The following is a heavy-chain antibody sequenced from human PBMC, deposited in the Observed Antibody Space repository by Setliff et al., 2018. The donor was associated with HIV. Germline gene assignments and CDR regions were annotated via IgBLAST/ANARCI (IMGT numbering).Heavy chain of an antibody. CDR1: GASISRYY. D-gene: IGHD6-13*01. Sequence: SETLSLTCAVSGASISRYYWSWIRQPPGKGLEWIAYIFYRGGTNYNPSLKSRVTISVDTSKKQFSLKLSSVTAADTAVYYCARETSSSWFDYWGQGSLVTVSS. J-gene: IGHJ4*02. CDR2: IFYRGGT. V-gene: IGHV4-4*08. CDR3: ARETSSSWFDY.